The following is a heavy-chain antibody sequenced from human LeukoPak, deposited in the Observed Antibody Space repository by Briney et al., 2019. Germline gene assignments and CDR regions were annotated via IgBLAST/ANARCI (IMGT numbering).Heavy chain of an antibody. CDR2: IYYSGST. Sequence: PSETLSLTCTVSGVTISSYYWSWIRQPPGQGLEWIGNIYYSGSTNYNPSLKSRVTISVDRSKNQFSLNLSYVPAADTAVYYCARKTGTDAFDIWGQGTTVTVSS. CDR1: GVTISSYY. CDR3: ARKTGTDAFDI. D-gene: IGHD1-1*01. V-gene: IGHV4-59*01. J-gene: IGHJ3*02.